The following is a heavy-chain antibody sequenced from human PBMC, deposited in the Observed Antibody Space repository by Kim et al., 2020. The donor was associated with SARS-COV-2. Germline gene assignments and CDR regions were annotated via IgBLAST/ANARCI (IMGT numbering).Heavy chain of an antibody. J-gene: IGHJ6*02. D-gene: IGHD3-10*01. V-gene: IGHV3-30*04. Sequence: GGSLRLSCAASGFTFSSYAMHWVRQAPGKGLEWVAVISYDGSNKYYADSVKGRFTISRDNSKNTLYLQMNSLRAEDTAVYYCANNYGSGSYPHYYYYYGMDVWGQGTTVTVSS. CDR3: ANNYGSGSYPHYYYYYGMDV. CDR1: GFTFSSYA. CDR2: ISYDGSNK.